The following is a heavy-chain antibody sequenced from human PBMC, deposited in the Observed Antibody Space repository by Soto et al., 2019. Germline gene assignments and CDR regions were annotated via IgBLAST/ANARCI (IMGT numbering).Heavy chain of an antibody. V-gene: IGHV1-69*13. CDR1: GGTFSSYA. D-gene: IGHD3-22*01. Sequence: ASVKVSCKASGGTFSSYAISWVRQAPGQGLEWMGGIIPIFGTANYAQKFQGRVTITADESTSTAYMELSSLRSEDTAVYYCARSGNTYYYDSSWFDPWGQGTLVTVSS. CDR3: ARSGNTYYYDSSWFDP. J-gene: IGHJ5*02. CDR2: IIPIFGTA.